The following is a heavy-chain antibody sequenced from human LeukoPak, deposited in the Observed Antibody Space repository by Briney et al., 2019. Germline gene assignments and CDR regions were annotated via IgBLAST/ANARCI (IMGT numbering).Heavy chain of an antibody. CDR3: ARGAPYCSGGSCMYYFDY. V-gene: IGHV3-21*01. CDR1: GFTFSSYS. CDR2: ISSSSSYI. Sequence: GGSLRLSCAASGFTFSSYSMNWVRQAPGKGLEWVSSISSSSSYIYYADSVKGRFTISRGNAKNSLYLQMNSLRAEDTAVYYCARGAPYCSGGSCMYYFDYWGQGTLVTVSS. J-gene: IGHJ4*02. D-gene: IGHD2-15*01.